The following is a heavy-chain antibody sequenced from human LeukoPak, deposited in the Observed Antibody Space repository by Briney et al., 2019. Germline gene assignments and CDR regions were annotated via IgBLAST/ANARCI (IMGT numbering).Heavy chain of an antibody. V-gene: IGHV4-39*01. CDR3: ASDEVTGPRIAAAGTRWFDT. CDR2: IYYSGST. Sequence: SETLSLTCTVSGGSISSSTYYWGWIRQPPGKGLEWIGSIYYSGSTYYNLSLKRRVTISVDTSKNQFSLKLSSVTAADTAVYYCASDEVTGPRIAAAGTRWFDTWGQGTLVTVSS. D-gene: IGHD6-13*01. CDR1: GGSISSSTYY. J-gene: IGHJ5*02.